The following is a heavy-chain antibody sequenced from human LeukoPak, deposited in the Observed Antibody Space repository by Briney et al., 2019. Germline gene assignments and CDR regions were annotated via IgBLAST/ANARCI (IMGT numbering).Heavy chain of an antibody. D-gene: IGHD3-10*01. V-gene: IGHV3-7*01. CDR1: GFTFSSYA. Sequence: PGGSLRLSCAASGFTFSSYAMSWVRQAPGKGLEWVANIKQDGSEKYYVDSVKGRFTISRDNAKNSLYLQMNSLRAEDTAVYYCARDSGAYWGQGTLVTVSS. J-gene: IGHJ4*02. CDR2: IKQDGSEK. CDR3: ARDSGAY.